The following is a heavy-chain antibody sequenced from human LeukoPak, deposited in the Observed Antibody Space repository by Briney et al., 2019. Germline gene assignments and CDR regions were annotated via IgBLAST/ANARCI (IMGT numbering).Heavy chain of an antibody. CDR1: GALISSGSYY. CDR3: ARQQIYVDTGLVDYFDY. V-gene: IGHV4-61*02. CDR2: MYTSGST. D-gene: IGHD5-18*01. Sequence: SETLSLTCTVSGALISSGSYYWSWIRQPAGKGLEWIGRMYTSGSTNYNPSLKSRVTISVDTSKNQFSLQVSSVTAADTAVYYCARQQIYVDTGLVDYFDYWGQGILVTVSS. J-gene: IGHJ4*02.